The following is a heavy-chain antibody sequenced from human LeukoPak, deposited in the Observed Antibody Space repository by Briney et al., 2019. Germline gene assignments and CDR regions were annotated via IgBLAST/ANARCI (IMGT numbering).Heavy chain of an antibody. V-gene: IGHV4-30-4*01. J-gene: IGHJ3*02. Sequence: SETLSLTCTVSGGSISSGDYYWSWIRQPPGKGLEWIGYIYYSGSTYYNPSLKSRVTISVDTSKNQFSLKLSSVTAADTAVYYCARYGDYGWGAFDIWGQGTMVTVSS. CDR2: IYYSGST. D-gene: IGHD4-17*01. CDR1: GGSISSGDYY. CDR3: ARYGDYGWGAFDI.